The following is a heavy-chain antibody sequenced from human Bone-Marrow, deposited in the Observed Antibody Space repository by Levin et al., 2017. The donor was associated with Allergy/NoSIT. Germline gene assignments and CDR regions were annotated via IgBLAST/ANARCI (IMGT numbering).Heavy chain of an antibody. J-gene: IGHJ6*02. Sequence: SCAASGFTFSSYGMHWVRQAPGKGLEWVAVISYDGSNKYYADSVKGRFTISRDNSKNTLYLQMNSLRAEDTAVYYCAKEMVQYSYYYYGMDVWGQGTTVTVSS. V-gene: IGHV3-30*18. CDR3: AKEMVQYSYYYYGMDV. D-gene: IGHD1-1*01. CDR1: GFTFSSYG. CDR2: ISYDGSNK.